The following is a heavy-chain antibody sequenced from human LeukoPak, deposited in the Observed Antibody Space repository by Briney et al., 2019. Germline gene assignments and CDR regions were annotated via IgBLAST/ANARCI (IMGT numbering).Heavy chain of an antibody. CDR3: ARSYSNHLFGMDV. V-gene: IGHV3-66*01. J-gene: IGHJ6*02. CDR1: GFTVSSYY. Sequence: GGSLRLSCAASGFTVSSYYMTWVRQAPGKGLEWVSVIYSGGSTYYAHSVKGRAAISRDNSKNTVFLQMNSVRAEDTAVYYCARSYSNHLFGMDVWGQGTTVTVSS. D-gene: IGHD4-11*01. CDR2: IYSGGST.